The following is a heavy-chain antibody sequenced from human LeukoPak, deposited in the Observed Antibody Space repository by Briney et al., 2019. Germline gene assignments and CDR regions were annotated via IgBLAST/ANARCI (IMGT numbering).Heavy chain of an antibody. CDR1: GGSISSGSYY. CDR3: ARGHYDYVWGSYRENYYFDY. V-gene: IGHV4-61*02. CDR2: IYTSGST. J-gene: IGHJ4*02. D-gene: IGHD3-16*02. Sequence: SETLSLTCTVSGGSISSGSYYWSWIRQPAGKGLEWIGRIYTSGSTNYNPSLKSRVTISVDTSKNQFSLKLSSVTAADTAVYYCARGHYDYVWGSYRENYYFDYWGQGTLVTVSS.